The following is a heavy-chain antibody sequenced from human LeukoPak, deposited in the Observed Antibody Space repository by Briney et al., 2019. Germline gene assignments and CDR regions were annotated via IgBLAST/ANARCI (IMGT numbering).Heavy chain of an antibody. CDR1: GGSVSSGDYY. CDR3: ATSTYHDSSGYYYLDH. CDR2: IHTNERT. D-gene: IGHD3-22*01. Sequence: PSETLSLTCTVSGGSVSSGDYYWSWIRQPAGKGLEWIGRIHTNERTNYNPSLKSRVTISLDTSKNQFSLKLSSVTAADTAVYYCATSTYHDSSGYYYLDHWGQGTLVTVSS. J-gene: IGHJ4*02. V-gene: IGHV4-61*02.